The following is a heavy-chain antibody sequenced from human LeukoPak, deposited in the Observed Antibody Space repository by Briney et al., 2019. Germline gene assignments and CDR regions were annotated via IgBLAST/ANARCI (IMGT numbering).Heavy chain of an antibody. D-gene: IGHD6-19*01. CDR1: GFIFSNYG. Sequence: GGSLRLSCAASGFIFSNYGMHWVRQAPGKGLEWVAFIRYDESNKFYADSVKGRFTISSDNSKNTLFRQMNSLRAEDTAVYYCATMQWLEGVDWFDPWGQGTLVTVSS. J-gene: IGHJ5*02. V-gene: IGHV3-30*02. CDR3: ATMQWLEGVDWFDP. CDR2: IRYDESNK.